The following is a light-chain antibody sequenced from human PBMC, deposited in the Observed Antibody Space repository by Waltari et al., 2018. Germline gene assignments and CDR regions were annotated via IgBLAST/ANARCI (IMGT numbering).Light chain of an antibody. CDR3: ETGGHGTWV. Sequence: QLVLTQSPSASASLGASVKLTCTLSSGHSSNIIAWLQQQPGKGPRYLMKVNSDGSPRKGDEIPDRFSGSSSGAERYLTISSLQSEDEADYYCETGGHGTWVFGGGTKLTVL. CDR2: VNSDGSP. J-gene: IGLJ3*02. V-gene: IGLV4-69*01. CDR1: SGHSSNI.